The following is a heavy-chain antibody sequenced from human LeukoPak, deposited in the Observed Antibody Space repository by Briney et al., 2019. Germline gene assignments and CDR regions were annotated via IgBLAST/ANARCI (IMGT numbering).Heavy chain of an antibody. D-gene: IGHD3-3*01. CDR1: GFTFSSYA. Sequence: GGSLRLSCAASGFTFSSYAMSWVRQAPGKGLEWVSAISGSGGSTYYADSVKGRFTISRDNSKNTLYLQMNSLRAEDTAVYYCAKAKGRITIFGVADYWGQGTLVTVSS. V-gene: IGHV3-23*01. CDR3: AKAKGRITIFGVADY. J-gene: IGHJ4*02. CDR2: ISGSGGST.